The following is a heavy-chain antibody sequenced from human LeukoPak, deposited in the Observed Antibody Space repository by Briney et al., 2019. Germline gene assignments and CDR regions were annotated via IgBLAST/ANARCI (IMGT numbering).Heavy chain of an antibody. CDR1: GGSTSSSSYY. V-gene: IGHV4-39*01. Sequence: SETLSLTCTVSGGSTSSSSYYWGWIRQPPGKGLEWIGSIYYSGSTYYNPSLKSRVTISVDTSKNQFSLKLSSVTAADTAVYYCARRDRPGGYSYGWDYWGQGTLVTVSS. CDR2: IYYSGST. J-gene: IGHJ4*02. D-gene: IGHD5-18*01. CDR3: ARRDRPGGYSYGWDY.